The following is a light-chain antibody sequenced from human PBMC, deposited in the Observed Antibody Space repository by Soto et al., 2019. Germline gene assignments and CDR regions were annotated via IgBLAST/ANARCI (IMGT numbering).Light chain of an antibody. Sequence: DIQMTQSPSSLSASVGDRVTITCRASQSISGYLNWYQQEPGKAPKLLIYSDSTLQSGVPSRFSGSGDGTDFTLTISSLPPEDFASYYCQQSYSTPPWTFGQGTKVEIK. V-gene: IGKV1-39*01. CDR3: QQSYSTPPWT. J-gene: IGKJ1*01. CDR2: SDS. CDR1: QSISGY.